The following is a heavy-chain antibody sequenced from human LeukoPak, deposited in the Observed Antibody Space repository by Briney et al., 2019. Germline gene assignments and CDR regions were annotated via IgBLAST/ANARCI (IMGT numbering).Heavy chain of an antibody. CDR2: IYYSGST. V-gene: IGHV4-59*01. J-gene: IGHJ5*02. Sequence: PSETLSLTCTVSGGSISSYYWSWIRQPPGKGLEWIGYIYYSGSTNYNPSLKSRVTISVDTSKNQFSLKLSSVTAADTAVYYCARSGRPLTYYYGSGSYRNWFDPWGQGTLVTVSS. D-gene: IGHD3-10*01. CDR1: GGSISSYY. CDR3: ARSGRPLTYYYGSGSYRNWFDP.